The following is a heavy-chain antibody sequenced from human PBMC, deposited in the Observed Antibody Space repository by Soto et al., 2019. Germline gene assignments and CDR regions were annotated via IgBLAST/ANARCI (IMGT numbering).Heavy chain of an antibody. D-gene: IGHD3-3*01. CDR2: IIPIFGTA. CDR1: GGTFSSYA. CDR3: ARDLGRLSYDFWSGYRRGMEV. J-gene: IGHJ6*02. Sequence: ASVKVSCKGSGGTFSSYAISWVRQAPGQGLEWMGGIIPIFGTANYAQKFQGRVTITADESTSTAYMELSSLRSEDTAVYYCARDLGRLSYDFWSGYRRGMEVWGQGTTVTVSS. V-gene: IGHV1-69*13.